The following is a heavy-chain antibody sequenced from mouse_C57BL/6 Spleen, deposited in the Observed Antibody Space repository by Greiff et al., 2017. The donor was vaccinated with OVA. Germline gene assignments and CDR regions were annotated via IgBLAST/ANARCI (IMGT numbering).Heavy chain of an antibody. Sequence: QVHVKQSGPELVKPGASVKISCKASGYAFSSSWMNWVKQRPGKGLEWIGRIYPGDGDTNYNGKFKGKATLTADKSSSTAYMQLSRLTSEDSAVYFCARYYGNYDAMDYWGQGTSVTVSS. D-gene: IGHD2-1*01. V-gene: IGHV1-82*01. CDR1: GYAFSSSW. CDR2: IYPGDGDT. CDR3: ARYYGNYDAMDY. J-gene: IGHJ4*01.